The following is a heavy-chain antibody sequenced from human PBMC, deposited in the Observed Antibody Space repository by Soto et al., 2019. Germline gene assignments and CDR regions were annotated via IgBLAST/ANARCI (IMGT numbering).Heavy chain of an antibody. V-gene: IGHV3-48*03. Sequence: EVQLVESGGGLVQPGGSLRLSCAASGFTFSSYEMNWVRQAPGKGLEWVSYISSTGSTTYYADSVKGRFTISRDNDKNSVYLQMNSLRAEDTAVYYCARGFAAGDYWGQGTLVTVSS. J-gene: IGHJ4*02. CDR1: GFTFSSYE. D-gene: IGHD6-13*01. CDR2: ISSTGSTT. CDR3: ARGFAAGDY.